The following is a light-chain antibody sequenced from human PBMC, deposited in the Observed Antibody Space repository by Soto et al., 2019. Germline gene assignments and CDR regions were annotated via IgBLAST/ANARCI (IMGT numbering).Light chain of an antibody. Sequence: EIVLTQSPGTLSLSPGERATLSCRASQSVSSSYLAWYQQKPGQAPRLLIYGASSRATGIPDRFSGSGSGTKSALTISRLEPEDFALYYCQQSGSSPQTFGQGTKLEIK. CDR3: QQSGSSPQT. V-gene: IGKV3-20*01. J-gene: IGKJ2*01. CDR2: GAS. CDR1: QSVSSSY.